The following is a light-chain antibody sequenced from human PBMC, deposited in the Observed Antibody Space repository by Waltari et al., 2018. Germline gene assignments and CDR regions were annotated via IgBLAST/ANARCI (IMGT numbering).Light chain of an antibody. CDR3: QQSRSSPFT. CDR2: ASS. Sequence: EIVLTQSPGTLSLSPGERATLSCRASQSVGSNYLAWYRQKPGQAPRLLIYASSSRATGIPDMFSGSGSGTDFTLTISRLEPEDCAVYYCQQSRSSPFTFGPGTKVDIK. CDR1: QSVGSNY. J-gene: IGKJ3*01. V-gene: IGKV3-20*01.